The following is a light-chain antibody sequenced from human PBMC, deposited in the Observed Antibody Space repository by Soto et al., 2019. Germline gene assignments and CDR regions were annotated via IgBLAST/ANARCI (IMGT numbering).Light chain of an antibody. CDR2: LGS. CDR1: QSLLHTNGYNY. V-gene: IGKV2-28*01. J-gene: IGKJ2*01. CDR3: MQDLQPPRT. Sequence: DIVMTQSPLSLTVTPGESASISCWSSQSLLHTNGYNYFDWYLQKPGQSPQLLIYLGSNRASGVPDRFSGRGSGTDFTLRISSVEADDVGVYYCMQDLQPPRTFGQGTKLEIK.